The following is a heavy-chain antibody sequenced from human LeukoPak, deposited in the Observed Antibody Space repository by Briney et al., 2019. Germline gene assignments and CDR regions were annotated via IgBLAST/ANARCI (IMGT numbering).Heavy chain of an antibody. Sequence: GRSLRLSCAASGFTFSSYGMHWVRQAPGKGLEWVAVIWYDGSNKYYADSVKGRFTISRDNSKNTLYLQMNSLRAEDTAVYYCARLGGYYYGFDYWGQGTLVTTSS. D-gene: IGHD3-22*01. V-gene: IGHV3-33*01. CDR1: GFTFSSYG. CDR3: ARLGGYYYGFDY. CDR2: IWYDGSNK. J-gene: IGHJ4*02.